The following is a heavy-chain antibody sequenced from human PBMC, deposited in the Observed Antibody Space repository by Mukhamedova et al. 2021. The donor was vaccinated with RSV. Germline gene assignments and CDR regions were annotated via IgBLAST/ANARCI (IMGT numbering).Heavy chain of an antibody. D-gene: IGHD1-26*01. V-gene: IGHV3-48*02. Sequence: ISGSSDTKHYADSVKDRFTISRDNAKNSLYLQMNSLRDEDTAVYFCARGSYGVFDSWGQGTLVTVSS. CDR2: ISGSSDTK. J-gene: IGHJ4*02. CDR3: ARGSYGVFDS.